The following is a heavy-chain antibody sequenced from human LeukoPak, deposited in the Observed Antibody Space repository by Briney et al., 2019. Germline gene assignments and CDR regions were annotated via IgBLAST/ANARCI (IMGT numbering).Heavy chain of an antibody. D-gene: IGHD5-18*01. CDR1: GLTLSGQW. CDR2: IKHDGSEN. CDR3: ARDSGYSYADDY. J-gene: IGHJ4*02. Sequence: GGSLRLSCAASGLTLSGQWMNWVRQAPGQGLEWVANIKHDGSENYYVDSVKGRFTISRDDAKDSLYLQMSSLRDEDTAVYYCARDSGYSYADDYWGQGTLVTVSS. V-gene: IGHV3-7*01.